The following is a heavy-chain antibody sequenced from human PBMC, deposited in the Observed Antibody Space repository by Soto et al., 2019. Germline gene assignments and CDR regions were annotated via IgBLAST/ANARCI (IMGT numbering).Heavy chain of an antibody. CDR1: GYTFTGYF. J-gene: IGHJ5*02. D-gene: IGHD3-3*01. V-gene: IGHV1-2*02. Sequence: GASVKVSCKASGYTFTGYFMHGVRQAPGQGLEWMGWINSNSGATKYAQKFQGRVTLSRDTSIRTAYMELSGLRSDDTAVYYCARGGGTILAPLPWGQGTLVTVSS. CDR2: INSNSGAT. CDR3: ARGGGTILAPLP.